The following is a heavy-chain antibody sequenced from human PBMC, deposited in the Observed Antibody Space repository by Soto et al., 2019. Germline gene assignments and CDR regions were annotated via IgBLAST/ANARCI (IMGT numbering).Heavy chain of an antibody. V-gene: IGHV3-30*18. Sequence: PGGSLRLSCAASGFTFSRYEMSWVRQAPGKGLEWVAVISYDGSNKYYADSVKGRFTISRDNSKNTLYLQMNSLRAEDTAVYYCAKDRLSYDSSGYEAFDMWGQGTMVTVSS. CDR2: ISYDGSNK. CDR3: AKDRLSYDSSGYEAFDM. CDR1: GFTFSRYE. J-gene: IGHJ3*02. D-gene: IGHD3-22*01.